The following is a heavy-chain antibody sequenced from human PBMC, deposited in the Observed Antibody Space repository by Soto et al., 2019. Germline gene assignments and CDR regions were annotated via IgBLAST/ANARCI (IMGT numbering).Heavy chain of an antibody. V-gene: IGHV4-4*07. CDR2: IYATGTT. Sequence: SETLSLTCTVAGASISGFYWSWIRKSAGKGLEWIGRIYATGTTDYNPSLKSRVMMSVDTSKKQFSLKLRSVTAADTAVYYCVRDGTKTLRDWFDPWGQGISVTVSS. CDR1: GASISGFY. CDR3: VRDGTKTLRDWFDP. J-gene: IGHJ5*02. D-gene: IGHD1-1*01.